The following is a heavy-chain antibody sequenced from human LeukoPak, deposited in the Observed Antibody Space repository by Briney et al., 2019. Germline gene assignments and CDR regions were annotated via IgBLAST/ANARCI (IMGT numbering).Heavy chain of an antibody. J-gene: IGHJ4*02. CDR2: VRSNSANT. CDR1: GYTFTIYD. Sequence: ASVTVSFTASGYTFTIYDVNWVRQAPGQGLEWRGWVRSNSANTAYAQKFQSSVAMTRNASISTAYKELSSLRSADTAVYYCAIRLSSWGYWGQGTLVTVSS. CDR3: AIRLSSWGY. D-gene: IGHD2-2*01. V-gene: IGHV1-8*01.